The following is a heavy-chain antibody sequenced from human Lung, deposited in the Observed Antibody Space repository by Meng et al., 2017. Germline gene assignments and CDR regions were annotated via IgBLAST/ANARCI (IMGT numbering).Heavy chain of an antibody. V-gene: IGHV4-34*01. CDR2: INHSGST. D-gene: IGHD4-11*01. J-gene: IGHJ4*02. Sequence: HVQLQQWGAGLLKPSETLSLTCVLSGASLSDYYWSWIRQPPGKGLEWIGEINHSGSTNYNPSLESRATISVDTSQNNLSLKLSSVTAADSAVYYCARGPTTMAHDFDYWGQGTLVTVSS. CDR1: GASLSDYY. CDR3: ARGPTTMAHDFDY.